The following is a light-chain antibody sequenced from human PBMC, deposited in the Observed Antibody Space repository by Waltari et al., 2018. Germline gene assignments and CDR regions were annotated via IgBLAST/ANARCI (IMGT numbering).Light chain of an antibody. CDR1: RSSSRY. Sequence: MSHSLRTLSLSPGERDTLSCRASRSSSRYLAWCQQKPGQAPRLLIFYAATSATGIPERFCGSGSWRAFSLTISGLEPEDAAVYYCQHHINSPATFGQGTKVEIK. J-gene: IGKJ1*01. CDR3: QHHINSPAT. CDR2: YAA. V-gene: IGKV3-11*02.